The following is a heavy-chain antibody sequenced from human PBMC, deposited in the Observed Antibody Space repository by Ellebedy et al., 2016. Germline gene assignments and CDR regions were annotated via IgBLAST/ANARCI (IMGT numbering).Heavy chain of an antibody. CDR1: GFTFSDYY. CDR2: ISSSGSTI. J-gene: IGHJ3*02. V-gene: IGHV3-11*01. CDR3: ARDPYSGYQDAFDI. D-gene: IGHD3-22*01. Sequence: GGSLRLSXAASGFTFSDYYMSWIRQAPGKGLEWVSYISSSGSTIYYADSVKGRFTISRDNAKNSLYLQMNSLRAEDTAVYYCARDPYSGYQDAFDIWGQGTMVTVSS.